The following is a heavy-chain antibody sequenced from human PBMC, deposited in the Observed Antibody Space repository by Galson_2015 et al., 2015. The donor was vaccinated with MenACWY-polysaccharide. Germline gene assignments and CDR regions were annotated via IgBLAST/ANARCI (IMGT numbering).Heavy chain of an antibody. V-gene: IGHV3-7*01. CDR3: ARPSGSLYYDFWSGYYIRDYYYYYGMDV. Sequence: SLRLSCAASGFTFSSYWMSWVRQAPGKGLEWVANIKQDGSEKYYVDSVKGRFTISRDNAKNSLYLQMNSLRAEDTAVYYCARPSGSLYYDFWSGYYIRDYYYYYGMDVWGQGTTVTVSS. D-gene: IGHD3-3*01. CDR2: IKQDGSEK. CDR1: GFTFSSYW. J-gene: IGHJ6*02.